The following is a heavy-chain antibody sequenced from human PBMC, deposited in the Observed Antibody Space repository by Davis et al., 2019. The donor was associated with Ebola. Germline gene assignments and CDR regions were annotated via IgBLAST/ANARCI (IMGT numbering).Heavy chain of an antibody. CDR1: GFTFSA. CDR3: ARVGSGGDIDY. J-gene: IGHJ4*02. V-gene: IGHV3-33*05. CDR2: ISYDGSNK. Sequence: GGSLRLSCAASGFTFSAMHWVRQAPGKGLEWVAGISYDGSNKYYADSVKGRFTISRDNSKNTLYLQMNSLRAEDTAVYYCARVGSGGDIDYWGQGTPVTVSS. D-gene: IGHD2-21*01.